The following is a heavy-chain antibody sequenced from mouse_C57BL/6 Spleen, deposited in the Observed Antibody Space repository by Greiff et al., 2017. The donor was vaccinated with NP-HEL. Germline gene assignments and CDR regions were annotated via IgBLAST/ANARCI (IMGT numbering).Heavy chain of an antibody. CDR3: AREYYGSRDY. D-gene: IGHD1-1*01. J-gene: IGHJ2*01. Sequence: QVQLQQSGPELVKPGASVKISCKASGYAFSSSWMNWVKQRPGKGLEWIGRIYPGDGDTNYNGKFKGKATLTADKSSSTAYMQLSSLTSEDSAVYFCAREYYGSRDYWGKGTTLTVSS. V-gene: IGHV1-82*01. CDR1: GYAFSSSW. CDR2: IYPGDGDT.